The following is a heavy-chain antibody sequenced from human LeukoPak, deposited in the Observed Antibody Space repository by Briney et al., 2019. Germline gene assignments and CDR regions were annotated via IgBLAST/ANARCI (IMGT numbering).Heavy chain of an antibody. V-gene: IGHV4-4*07. CDR1: GGSISSYY. D-gene: IGHD6-25*01. J-gene: IGHJ6*03. CDR3: ASSGYRYYYYYMDV. CDR2: IYSTGST. Sequence: SETLSLTCTVSGGSISSYYWSWIRQPAGKGLEWIGRIYSTGSTNYNPSLKSRVTMSVDTSKNQFSLRLRSVTAADTAVYYCASSGYRYYYYYMDVWGKGTTVTVSS.